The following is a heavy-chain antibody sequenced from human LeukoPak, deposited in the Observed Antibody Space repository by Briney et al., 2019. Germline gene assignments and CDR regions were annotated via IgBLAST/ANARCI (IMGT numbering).Heavy chain of an antibody. Sequence: GASVNVSCKASGYTFTSYYMHWVRQAPGQGLEWMGIINPSGGSTSYAQKFQGRVTMTRDTSTSTVYMELSSLRSEDTAVYYCARGLSTYYYDSSGYYGYWGQGTLVTVSS. CDR2: INPSGGST. D-gene: IGHD3-22*01. CDR1: GYTFTSYY. V-gene: IGHV1-46*01. CDR3: ARGLSTYYYDSSGYYGY. J-gene: IGHJ4*02.